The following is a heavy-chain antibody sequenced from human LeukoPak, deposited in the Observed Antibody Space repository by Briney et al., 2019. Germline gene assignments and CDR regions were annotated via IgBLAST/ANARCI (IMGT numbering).Heavy chain of an antibody. J-gene: IGHJ4*02. Sequence: SETLSLTCTVSGGSFSSYYWSWIRQPPEKGLEWSGYIYYSGSTNYNPSLKSRVTISVDTSKNQFSLKLSSVTAADTAVYYCAREREGPYGYLDYWGQGTLVTVSS. CDR1: GGSFSSYY. CDR2: IYYSGST. CDR3: AREREGPYGYLDY. D-gene: IGHD4-17*01. V-gene: IGHV4-59*12.